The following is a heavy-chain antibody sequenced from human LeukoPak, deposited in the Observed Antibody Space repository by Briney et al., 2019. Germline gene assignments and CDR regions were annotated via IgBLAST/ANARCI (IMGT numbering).Heavy chain of an antibody. CDR3: ARDRTTYYDFWSGYYTHRRYYYYGMDV. D-gene: IGHD3-3*01. V-gene: IGHV3-53*01. Sequence: GGSLRLSCAASGNYWMHWVRQVPGKGLEWVSVIYSGGSTYYADSVKGRFTISRDNPKNTLYLQMNSLRAEDTAVYYCARDRTTYYDFWSGYYTHRRYYYYGMDVWGQGTTVTVSS. CDR2: IYSGGST. CDR1: GNYW. J-gene: IGHJ6*02.